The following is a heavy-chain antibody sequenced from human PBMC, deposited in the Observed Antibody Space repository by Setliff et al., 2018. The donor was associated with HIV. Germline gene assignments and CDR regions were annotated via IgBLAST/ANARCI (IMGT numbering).Heavy chain of an antibody. V-gene: IGHV4-38-2*01. CDR1: DYSISTTYF. Sequence: SETLSLTCSVSDYSISTTYFWGWIRQPPGEGLEWIVSFYHSGDTYYNPSLKSRVTISVDTSKNQFSLKLSSVTAADTAVYYCAGQRGSSGYYLNAFDIWGQGTMVTVSS. D-gene: IGHD3-22*01. J-gene: IGHJ3*02. CDR3: AGQRGSSGYYLNAFDI. CDR2: FYHSGDT.